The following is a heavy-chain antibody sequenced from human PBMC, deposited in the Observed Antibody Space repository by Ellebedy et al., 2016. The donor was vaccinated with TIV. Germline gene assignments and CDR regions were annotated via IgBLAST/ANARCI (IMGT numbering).Heavy chain of an antibody. CDR1: DSSLSNAF. J-gene: IGHJ4*02. CDR3: ARLDAIIDVKSLDY. Sequence: GESLKISCAASDSSLSNAFMNWVRQAPGKGLEWVANINQDGSAKYYVDSVKGRFTISRDNAKNSLYLQMNSLRAEDTAVYYCARLDAIIDVKSLDYWGQGTLVTVSS. CDR2: INQDGSAK. D-gene: IGHD3-10*01. V-gene: IGHV3-7*03.